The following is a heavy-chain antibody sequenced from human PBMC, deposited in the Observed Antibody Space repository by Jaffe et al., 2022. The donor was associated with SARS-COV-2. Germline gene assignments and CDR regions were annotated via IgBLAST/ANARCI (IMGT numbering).Heavy chain of an antibody. Sequence: QLQLQESGPGLVKPSETLSLTCTVSGGSISSSSYYWGWIRQPPGKGLEWIGSIYYSGSTYYNPSLKSRVTISVDTSKNQFSLKLSSVTAADTAVYYCASHLEMAQGGYFDYWGQGTLVTVSS. V-gene: IGHV4-39*01. D-gene: IGHD3-16*01. CDR2: IYYSGST. CDR1: GGSISSSSYY. CDR3: ASHLEMAQGGYFDY. J-gene: IGHJ4*02.